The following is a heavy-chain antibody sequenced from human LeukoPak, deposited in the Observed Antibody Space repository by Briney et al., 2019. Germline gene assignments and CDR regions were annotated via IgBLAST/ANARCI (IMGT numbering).Heavy chain of an antibody. Sequence: GGSLRLSCAASGSTFSRYWMHWVRQAPGKGLVWVSLVKSDGITTIYADSVKGRFTISRDNAKNTLYLQMNSLRAEASAVYYCTTGPSYGYEYWDQGTLVTVSS. CDR2: VKSDGITT. CDR1: GSTFSRYW. D-gene: IGHD5-18*01. J-gene: IGHJ4*02. V-gene: IGHV3-74*01. CDR3: TTGPSYGYEY.